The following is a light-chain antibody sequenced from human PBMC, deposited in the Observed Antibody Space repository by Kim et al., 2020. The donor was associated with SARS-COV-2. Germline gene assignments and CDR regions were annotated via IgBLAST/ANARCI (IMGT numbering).Light chain of an antibody. CDR2: GAS. CDR1: ESANSN. CDR3: QQYDKWRLT. V-gene: IGKV3-15*01. Sequence: VAPGERAALSSRASESANSNVAVYQQKPGQAPRLLIYGASARATDIPARFSGSGSGTDFTLTISCLQSEDFAVYYCQQYDKWRLTVGGGTEVDIK. J-gene: IGKJ4*01.